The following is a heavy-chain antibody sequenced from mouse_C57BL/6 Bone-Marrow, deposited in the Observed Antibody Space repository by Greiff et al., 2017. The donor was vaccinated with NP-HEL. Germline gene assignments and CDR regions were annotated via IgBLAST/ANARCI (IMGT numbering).Heavy chain of an antibody. V-gene: IGHV1-80*01. D-gene: IGHD5-1-1*01. CDR1: GYAFSSYW. J-gene: IGHJ4*01. Sequence: VKLQESGAELVKPGASVKISCKASGYAFSSYWMNWVKQRPGKGLEWIGQIYPGDGDTNYNGKFKGKATLTADKSSSTAYMQLSSLTSEDSAVYFCARSYPYYYAMDYWGQGTSVTVSS. CDR3: ARSYPYYYAMDY. CDR2: IYPGDGDT.